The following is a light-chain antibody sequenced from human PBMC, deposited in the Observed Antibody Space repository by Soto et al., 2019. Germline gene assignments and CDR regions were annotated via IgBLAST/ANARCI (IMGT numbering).Light chain of an antibody. J-gene: IGKJ4*01. Sequence: EIVLTQSPGTLSLSPGEGATVSCRVSQSVTSSYLAWYQQKPGQAPRLLIYGASSRATGVPDRFSGSGSGTDFTLTISRLEPEDFAVYYCQQYGRSPLTFGGGTKVEIK. CDR1: QSVTSSY. V-gene: IGKV3-20*01. CDR3: QQYGRSPLT. CDR2: GAS.